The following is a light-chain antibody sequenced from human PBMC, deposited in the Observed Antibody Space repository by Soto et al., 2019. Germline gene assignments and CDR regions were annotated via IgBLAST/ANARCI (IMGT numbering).Light chain of an antibody. Sequence: EIFMTQSPASLSVSQWEIATLSCRASQSVYSKLAWYQQKPGQAPRLLIYGASTRATGIPARFSGSGSGTDFTLTISRLEPEDFAVYYCQQYGSSPFTFGQGTRLEI. CDR1: QSVYSK. J-gene: IGKJ5*01. CDR2: GAS. CDR3: QQYGSSPFT. V-gene: IGKV3-15*01.